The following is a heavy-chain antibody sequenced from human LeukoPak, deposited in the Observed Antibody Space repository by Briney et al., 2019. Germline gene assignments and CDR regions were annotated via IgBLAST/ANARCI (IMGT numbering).Heavy chain of an antibody. CDR1: GGSITNYY. V-gene: IGHV4-59*01. Sequence: SETLSLTCTVSGGSITNYYWSWIRQPPGKGLEWIGYIYYSGSTNYNPSLKSRFTISVDTPKNQFSLKLSSVTAADTAVYYCAGRNFDFWNDYYYMDVWGKGTTVTVSS. J-gene: IGHJ6*03. D-gene: IGHD3-3*01. CDR2: IYYSGST. CDR3: AGRNFDFWNDYYYMDV.